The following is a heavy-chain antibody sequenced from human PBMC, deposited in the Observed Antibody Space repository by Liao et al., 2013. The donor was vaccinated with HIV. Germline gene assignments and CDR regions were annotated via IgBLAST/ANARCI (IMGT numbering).Heavy chain of an antibody. CDR1: NGSISNGYYY. V-gene: IGHV4-61*02. Sequence: QVQLQESGPGLVKPSQTLSLTCTVSNGSISNGYYYWAWIRQPAGKGLEWLGRIYTAGNTKYNPSLKSRITISADSSKNQFSLKLTSVTAADTAIYFCARADWDWYFEVWGRGTLVTVSS. D-gene: IGHD3/OR15-3a*01. CDR3: ARADWDWYFEV. CDR2: IYTAGNT. J-gene: IGHJ2*01.